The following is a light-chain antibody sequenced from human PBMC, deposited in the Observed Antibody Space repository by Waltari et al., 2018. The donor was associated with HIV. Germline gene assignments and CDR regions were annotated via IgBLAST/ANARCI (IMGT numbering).Light chain of an antibody. V-gene: IGLV2-18*02. J-gene: IGLJ2*01. CDR2: EVS. CDR3: SSYTSSSTFV. Sequence: QSALTQPPSVSGSPGQSVTISCTGTSSDVGSYNRVSWYQQPPGTAPKLMIYEVSSRPSGVPDRFSGSKSGNTASLTISGLQAEDEADYYCSSYTSSSTFVFGGGTKLTVL. CDR1: SSDVGSYNR.